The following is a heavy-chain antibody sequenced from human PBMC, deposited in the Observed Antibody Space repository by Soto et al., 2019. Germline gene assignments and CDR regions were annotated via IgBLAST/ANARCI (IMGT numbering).Heavy chain of an antibody. J-gene: IGHJ4*02. CDR1: GFTYNNYA. Sequence: EVQLLESGGALVQPGVSLSLSCAASGFTYNNYAMGWVRQAPGKGLEWVSALSSSGYSAYYAASVKGRFTISRDNSRNTMFLQMNKLSAEDTAVYYCAKGSVVVAAKFDSWGQGTQVTVSS. CDR3: AKGSVVVAAKFDS. CDR2: LSSSGYSA. D-gene: IGHD2-21*02. V-gene: IGHV3-23*01.